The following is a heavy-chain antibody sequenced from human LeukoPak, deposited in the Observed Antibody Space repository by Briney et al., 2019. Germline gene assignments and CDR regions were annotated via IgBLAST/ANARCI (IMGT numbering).Heavy chain of an antibody. CDR2: VHYIGTT. V-gene: IGHV4-59*01. Sequence: SETLSLTCTVSGGSISSYYWSWIRQPPGKGLEWIGYVHYIGTTNDNPSLKSRVTISLDTSRNQFSLKLSSVTAADTAIYYCTTIKRGDIFGYFDFWGQGALVTVSS. CDR1: GGSISSYY. CDR3: TTIKRGDIFGYFDF. D-gene: IGHD5-18*01. J-gene: IGHJ4*02.